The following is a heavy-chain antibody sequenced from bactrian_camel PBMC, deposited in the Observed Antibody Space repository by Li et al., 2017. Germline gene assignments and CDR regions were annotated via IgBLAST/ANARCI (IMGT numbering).Heavy chain of an antibody. V-gene: IGHV3S54*01. CDR1: DANYRTNC. CDR3: RLVPFWTPASRSRGCSVDSKMGY. Sequence: QVQLVESGGGSVQDGGSLRLSCATPDANYRTNCMAWFRQAPGKEREGVAAIYTGTGSGSTHYADSAKGRFTISQDNAKNVLYLQMDSLKPEDTGMYYCRLVPFWTPASRSRGCSVDSKMGYWGQGTQVTVS. D-gene: IGHD3*01. CDR2: IYTGTGSGST. J-gene: IGHJ4*01.